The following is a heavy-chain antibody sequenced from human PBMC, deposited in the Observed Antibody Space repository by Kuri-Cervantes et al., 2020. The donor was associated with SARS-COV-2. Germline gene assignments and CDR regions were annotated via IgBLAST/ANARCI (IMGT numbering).Heavy chain of an antibody. CDR2: ISAYNGNT. J-gene: IGHJ5*02. Sequence: ASVKVSCKASGYTFTSYGISWVRQAPGQGLEWMGWISAYNGNTNYAQKLQGRVTMTTDTSTSTAYMELRSLRSDDTAVYYCARAHEEDGSGGWFDPWGQGTLVTVSS. V-gene: IGHV1-18*01. CDR3: ARAHEEDGSGGWFDP. D-gene: IGHD1-26*01. CDR1: GYTFTSYG.